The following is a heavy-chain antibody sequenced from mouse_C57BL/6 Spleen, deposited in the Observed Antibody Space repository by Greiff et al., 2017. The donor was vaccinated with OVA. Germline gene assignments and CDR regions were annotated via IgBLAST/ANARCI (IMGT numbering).Heavy chain of an antibody. Sequence: VQLQQPGTELVKPGASVKLSCKASGYTFTSYWMHWVKQRPGQGLEWIGHINPSNGCTNYNAQFKSKATLTVDKYSSTAYMQRSSLTSEESADYYCARDRLKDYWGQGTTLTVSS. CDR2: INPSNGCT. CDR3: ARDRLKDY. J-gene: IGHJ2*01. V-gene: IGHV1-53*01. D-gene: IGHD1-2*01. CDR1: GYTFTSYW.